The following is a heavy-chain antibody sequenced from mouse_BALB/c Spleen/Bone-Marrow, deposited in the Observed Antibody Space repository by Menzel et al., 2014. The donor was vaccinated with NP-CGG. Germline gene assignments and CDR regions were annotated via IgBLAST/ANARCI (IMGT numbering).Heavy chain of an antibody. CDR3: AKPEDGYAMDY. CDR2: IWGDGST. V-gene: IGHV2-3*01. Sequence: QVQLQQPGPGLVAPSQSLSITCTVSGFSLTSNGVSWIRQPPGKGLEWLGGIWGDGSTKYHSALVSRLSFTKDNSKGRVFLKLNSLHTDDTATYYCAKPEDGYAMDYWGQGTSVTVSS. J-gene: IGHJ4*01. D-gene: IGHD2-3*01. CDR1: GFSLTSNG.